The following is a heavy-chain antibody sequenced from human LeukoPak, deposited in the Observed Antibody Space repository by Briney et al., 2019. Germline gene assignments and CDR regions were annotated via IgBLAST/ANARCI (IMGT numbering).Heavy chain of an antibody. J-gene: IGHJ4*02. CDR2: ISGSGGST. CDR3: ATHYDILPGYYFSFDY. Sequence: GGSLRLSCAASGLTFSSYAMSWVRQAPGKGLEWVSAISGSGGSTYYADSVKGRFTISRDNSKNTLYLQMNSLRPEDTAVYYCATHYDILPGYYFSFDYCGQGTLVTVSS. CDR1: GLTFSSYA. D-gene: IGHD3-9*01. V-gene: IGHV3-23*01.